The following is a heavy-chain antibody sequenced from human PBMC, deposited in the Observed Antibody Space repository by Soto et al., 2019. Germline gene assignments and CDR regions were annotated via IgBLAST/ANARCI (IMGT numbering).Heavy chain of an antibody. CDR1: GFTFSNYA. CDR3: VRSSSGWFSSDY. Sequence: PGGSLRLSCAASGFTFSNYAMSWVRQAPGKGLEWVSAISGSGANTFYADSVKGRFIISRDNSKNTLYLQINSLRAADTAMYYCVRSSSGWFSSDYWGQGALVTVSS. D-gene: IGHD6-19*01. V-gene: IGHV3-23*01. J-gene: IGHJ4*02. CDR2: ISGSGANT.